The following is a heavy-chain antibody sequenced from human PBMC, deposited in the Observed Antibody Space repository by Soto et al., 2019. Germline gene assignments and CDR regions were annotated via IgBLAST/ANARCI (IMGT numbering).Heavy chain of an antibody. CDR2: IFPGDSDT. Sequence: PGESLKISCKASGYSFTTYWIAWVRQMPGKGLEWMGIIFPGDSDTKYSPSFQGQVTISADKSISTAYLQWSSLKASDTAMYYCARRDASAGLRTYYGRDVWGQGTTVTVAS. J-gene: IGHJ6*02. D-gene: IGHD6-13*01. V-gene: IGHV5-51*01. CDR3: ARRDASAGLRTYYGRDV. CDR1: GYSFTTYW.